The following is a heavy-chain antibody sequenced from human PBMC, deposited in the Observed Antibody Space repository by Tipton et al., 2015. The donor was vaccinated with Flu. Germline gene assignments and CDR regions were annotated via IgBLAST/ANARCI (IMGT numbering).Heavy chain of an antibody. D-gene: IGHD3-3*01. CDR1: GGSISSYY. CDR3: ARVSPPVGFWSGNDAFDI. CDR2: IYYSGST. J-gene: IGHJ3*02. Sequence: TLSLTCTVSGGSISSYYWSWIRQPPGKGLEWIGYIYYSGSTNYNPSLKSRVTISVDTSKNQFSLKLSSLTAADTAVYYCARVSPPVGFWSGNDAFDIWGQGTMVTVSS. V-gene: IGHV4-59*12.